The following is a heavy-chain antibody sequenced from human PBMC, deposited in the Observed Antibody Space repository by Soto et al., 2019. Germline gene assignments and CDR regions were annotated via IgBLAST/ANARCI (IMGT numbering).Heavy chain of an antibody. CDR3: AKSTRGIVVVPAYFDY. D-gene: IGHD2-2*01. CDR2: ISGSGGST. CDR1: GFTFSSYA. V-gene: IGHV3-23*01. Sequence: GSLRLSCAASGFTFSSYAMSWVRQAPGKGLEWVSAISGSGGSTYYADSVKGRFTISRDNSKNTLYLQMNSLRAEDTAVYYCAKSTRGIVVVPAYFDYWGQGTLVTVSS. J-gene: IGHJ4*02.